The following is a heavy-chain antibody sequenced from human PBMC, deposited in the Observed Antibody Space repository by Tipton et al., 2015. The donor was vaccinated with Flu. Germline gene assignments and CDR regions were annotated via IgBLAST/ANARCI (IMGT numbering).Heavy chain of an antibody. CDR3: AGGSGWLITD. J-gene: IGHJ4*02. CDR2: IKQDASEK. V-gene: IGHV3-7*01. D-gene: IGHD6-19*01. Sequence: SLRLSCEASGFTFSGYWMNWVRQAPGKGLEWVAIIKQDASEKLYVDSVEGRFTISRDNAKNSLSLQMDSLRGDDTAVYYCAGGSGWLITDWGQGTLVTVSS. CDR1: GFTFSGYW.